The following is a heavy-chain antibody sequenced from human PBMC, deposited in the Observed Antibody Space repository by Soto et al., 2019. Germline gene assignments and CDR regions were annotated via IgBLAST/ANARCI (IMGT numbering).Heavy chain of an antibody. CDR1: GYTFTGYY. D-gene: IGHD2-15*01. V-gene: IGHV1-18*04. Sequence: ASVKVSCKASGYTFTGYYMHWVRQAPGQGLEWMGWINAYNGNTNYAQKFQGRVTMTTDTSTSTAYMELRSLRSDDTAVYYCARAAGPRRYCSGGSCPDDAFDIWGQGTMVTVSS. J-gene: IGHJ3*02. CDR2: INAYNGNT. CDR3: ARAAGPRRYCSGGSCPDDAFDI.